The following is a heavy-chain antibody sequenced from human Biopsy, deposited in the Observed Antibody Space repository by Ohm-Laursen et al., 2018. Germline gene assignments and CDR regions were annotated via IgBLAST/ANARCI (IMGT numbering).Heavy chain of an antibody. CDR2: IVPILGTV. D-gene: IGHD5-24*01. J-gene: IGHJ4*02. CDR3: ATDADGYYTEFDF. CDR1: GYTFTSYG. V-gene: IGHV1-69*04. Sequence: GASVKVSCKSSGYTFTSYGISWVRQAPGQGLEWLGRIVPILGTVNYAQRFQGRVALTADKSTGTAYMELNRLISDDTAVYYCATDADGYYTEFDFWGQGTLITVSS.